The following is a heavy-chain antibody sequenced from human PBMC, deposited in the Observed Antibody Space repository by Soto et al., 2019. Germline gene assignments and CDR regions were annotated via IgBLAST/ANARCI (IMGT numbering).Heavy chain of an antibody. CDR2: INSDGSST. Sequence: GGSLRLSCAASGFTFSSYWMYWVRQAPGKGLVWVSRINSDGSSTNYADSVKGRFTISRDNAKNTLYLQMNSLRVEDTAVYYCARDFCTSATCSTRLFDYWGQGTLVTVYS. CDR3: ARDFCTSATCSTRLFDY. V-gene: IGHV3-74*01. CDR1: GFTFSSYW. J-gene: IGHJ4*02. D-gene: IGHD2-2*01.